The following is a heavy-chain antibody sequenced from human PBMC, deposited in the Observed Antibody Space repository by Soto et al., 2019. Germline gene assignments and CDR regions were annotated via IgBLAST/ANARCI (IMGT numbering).Heavy chain of an antibody. CDR1: GFALSTYT. CDR3: AKDKRPDGAWDMDY. V-gene: IGHV3-23*01. D-gene: IGHD1-1*01. J-gene: IGHJ4*02. Sequence: HPGGSLRLSCAASGFALSTYTMNWVRQAPGKGLEWVSSIIGSSGATDYADSVRGRFTISRDISAKSVFLQMDGLRVEDTAVYYCAKDKRPDGAWDMDYWGQGTLVTVSS. CDR2: IIGSSGAT.